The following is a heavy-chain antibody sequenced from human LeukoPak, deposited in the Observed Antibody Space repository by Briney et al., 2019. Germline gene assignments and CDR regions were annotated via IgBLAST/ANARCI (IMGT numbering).Heavy chain of an antibody. CDR2: INSDGSWT. V-gene: IGHV3-74*01. CDR1: GNYW. Sequence: GGSLRLSCAAPGNYWMHWVRQAPGKGLVWVSHINSDGSWTSYADSVEGRFTISKDNAKNTVYLQMNSLRAEDTAVYYCVGFYETYWGRGTLVTVSS. D-gene: IGHD2/OR15-2a*01. J-gene: IGHJ4*02. CDR3: VGFYETY.